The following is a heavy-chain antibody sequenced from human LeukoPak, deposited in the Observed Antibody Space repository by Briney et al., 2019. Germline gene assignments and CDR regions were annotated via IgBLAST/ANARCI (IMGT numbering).Heavy chain of an antibody. D-gene: IGHD1-26*01. Sequence: SETLSLTCTVSGYSISSGYYWGWIRQPPGKGLEWIGSIYHSGSTYYNPSLKSRVTISVDTSKNQFSLKLSSVTAADTAVYYCARVGATTVGYYFDYWGQGTLVTVSS. CDR1: GYSISSGYY. J-gene: IGHJ4*02. V-gene: IGHV4-38-2*02. CDR2: IYHSGST. CDR3: ARVGATTVGYYFDY.